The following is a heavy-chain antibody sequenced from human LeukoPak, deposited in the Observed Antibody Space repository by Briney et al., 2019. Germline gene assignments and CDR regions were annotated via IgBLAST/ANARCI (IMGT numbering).Heavy chain of an antibody. CDR2: IIPIFGTA. V-gene: IGHV1-69*05. CDR1: GGTFSSYA. J-gene: IGHJ4*02. CDR3: ARGRPRFDY. Sequence: ASVKVSCKASGGTFSSYAISWVRQAPGQGLEWMGRIIPIFGTANYAQKFQGRVTMTRDTSTSTVYMELSSLRSEDTAVYYCARGRPRFDYWGQGTLVTVSS.